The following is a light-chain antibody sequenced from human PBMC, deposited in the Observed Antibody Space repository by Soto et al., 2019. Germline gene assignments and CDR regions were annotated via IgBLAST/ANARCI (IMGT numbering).Light chain of an antibody. CDR3: SSYSISTAYL. CDR2: EVS. Sequence: QSALTQPASVSGSPRQSITISCTGTSSDVGGYDYVSWYQLHPGKAPKLMVFEVSNRPSGVSYRFSGSKSGNTASLTISGLQAEDEADYFCSSYSISTAYLFGTGTKLTVL. CDR1: SSDVGGYDY. J-gene: IGLJ1*01. V-gene: IGLV2-14*01.